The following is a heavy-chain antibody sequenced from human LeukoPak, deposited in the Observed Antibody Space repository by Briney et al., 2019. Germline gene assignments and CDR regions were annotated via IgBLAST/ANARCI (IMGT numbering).Heavy chain of an antibody. D-gene: IGHD3-10*01. CDR3: AKDYYGSGSYYKGFDY. CDR1: GFTFSSYE. V-gene: IGHV3-48*03. J-gene: IGHJ4*02. CDR2: ISSSGSTI. Sequence: PGGSLRLSCAASGFTFSSYEMNWVRQAPGKGLEWVSYISSSGSTIYYADSVKGRFTISRDNAKNSLYLQMNSLRAEDTAVYYCAKDYYGSGSYYKGFDYWGQGTLATVSS.